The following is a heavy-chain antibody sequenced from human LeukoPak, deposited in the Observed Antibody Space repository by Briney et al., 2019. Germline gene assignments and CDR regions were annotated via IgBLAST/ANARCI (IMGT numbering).Heavy chain of an antibody. CDR2: IYYSGST. V-gene: IGHV4-39*01. CDR1: GGSISSSSYY. J-gene: IGHJ4*02. CDR3: ARRTKLLPFGY. D-gene: IGHD1-14*01. Sequence: SETLSLTCTVSGGSISSSSYYWGWIRQPPGKGLEWIGSIYYSGSTYYNPSLKSRVTISVDTSKNQFSLKLSSVTAADTAVYYCARRTKLLPFGYWGQGTLVTVSS.